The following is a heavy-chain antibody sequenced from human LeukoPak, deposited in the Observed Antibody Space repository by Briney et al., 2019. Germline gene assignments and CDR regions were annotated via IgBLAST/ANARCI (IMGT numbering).Heavy chain of an antibody. D-gene: IGHD6-13*01. CDR2: IKQDGSEK. V-gene: IGHV3-7*01. CDR1: GFTFSSYW. J-gene: IGHJ5*02. Sequence: GSLRLSCAASGFTFSSYWMSWVRQAPGKGLEWVANIKQDGSEKYYVDSVKGRFTISRDNAKNSLYLQMNSLRAEDTAVYYCAREGSWYDPNWFDPWGQGTLVTVSS. CDR3: AREGSWYDPNWFDP.